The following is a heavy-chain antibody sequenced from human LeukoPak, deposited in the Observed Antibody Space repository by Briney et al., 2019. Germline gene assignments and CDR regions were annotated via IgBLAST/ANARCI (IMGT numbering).Heavy chain of an antibody. V-gene: IGHV3-74*01. CDR2: INSDGSYT. Sequence: PGGSLRLSCTASRFTFSTYWMHWVRHAPGKGLVWVSLINSDGSYTDFADSVKGRFTISRDNAQSTLYLQMNSLRVEDTAVYYCATELRGSGASSRNAFDIWGQGTVVSVSS. D-gene: IGHD3-16*01. CDR3: ATELRGSGASSRNAFDI. J-gene: IGHJ3*02. CDR1: RFTFSTYW.